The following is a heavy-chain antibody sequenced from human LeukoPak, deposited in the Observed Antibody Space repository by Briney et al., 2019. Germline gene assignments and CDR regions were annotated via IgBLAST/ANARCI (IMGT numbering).Heavy chain of an antibody. CDR1: GDSVSSNSAA. CDR3: ARIVGGSPDY. J-gene: IGHJ4*02. V-gene: IGHV6-1*01. CDR2: TYYRSTLHN. Sequence: SQTLSLTCAISGDSVSSNSAAWNWIRQSPPRGLEWLARTYYRSTLHNDYAVSVKTRITINPDTSTHQISLQLTSVTPQDTAMYYCARIVGGSPDYWCQGTLVTVSS. D-gene: IGHD2-15*01.